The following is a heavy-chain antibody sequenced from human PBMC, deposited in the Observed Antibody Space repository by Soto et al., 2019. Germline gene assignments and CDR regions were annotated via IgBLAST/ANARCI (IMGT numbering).Heavy chain of an antibody. J-gene: IGHJ6*02. CDR1: GDSVSSNSAV. Sequence: SQTLSLTCAISGDSVSSNSAVWNWIRQSPSRGLEWLGRIYYRSKWYNDDAVSVKSRITINPDTSKNQPALQLNSVTPEDTAVYYCSRDRFASCSSGYFNGMAACGQETTVTAS. CDR3: SRDRFASCSSGYFNGMAA. D-gene: IGHD6-6*01. V-gene: IGHV6-1*01. CDR2: IYYRSKWYN.